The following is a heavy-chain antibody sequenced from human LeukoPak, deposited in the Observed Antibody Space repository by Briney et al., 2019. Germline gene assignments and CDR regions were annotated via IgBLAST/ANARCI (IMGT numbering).Heavy chain of an antibody. CDR3: ARGLGYCSGGSCYMDYDY. CDR2: IYTSGST. V-gene: IGHV4-4*07. D-gene: IGHD2-15*01. J-gene: IGHJ4*02. CDR1: GGSISSYY. Sequence: SETLSLTCTVSGGSISSYYWSWIRQPAGKGLEWIGRIYTSGSTDYNPSLKSRVTVSVDTSKNQFSLKLSSVTAADTAVYYCARGLGYCSGGSCYMDYDYWGQGTLVTVSS.